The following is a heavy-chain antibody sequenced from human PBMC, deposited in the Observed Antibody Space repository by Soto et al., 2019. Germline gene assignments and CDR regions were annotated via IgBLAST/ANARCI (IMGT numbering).Heavy chain of an antibody. CDR3: ARGGPTRRSGWFDP. Sequence: GASVKVSCKASGYTFTGYYMHWVRQAPGQGLEWMGWINPNSGGTNYAQKFQGRVTMTRDTSISTAYMELSRLRSGDTAVYYCARGGPTRRSGWFDPWGQGTLVTVSS. V-gene: IGHV1-2*02. CDR2: INPNSGGT. J-gene: IGHJ5*02. D-gene: IGHD1-26*01. CDR1: GYTFTGYY.